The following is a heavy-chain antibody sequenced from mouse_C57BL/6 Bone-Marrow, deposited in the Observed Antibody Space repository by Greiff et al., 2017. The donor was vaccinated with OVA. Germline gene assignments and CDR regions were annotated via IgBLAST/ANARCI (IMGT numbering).Heavy chain of an antibody. J-gene: IGHJ2*01. V-gene: IGHV7-3*01. CDR2: IRNKPNGSTT. Sequence: DVHLVESGGGLVQPGDSLSLSCAASGFTFTNYYMSWVRQPPGKALVWLAFIRNKPNGSTTEYSASVKGRFTISRDNSQSILYLQMNALRAEDSATYYCARYKGRVAVDYFDYWGQGTALTVSS. CDR1: GFTFTNYY. CDR3: ARYKGRVAVDYFDY. D-gene: IGHD1-1*01.